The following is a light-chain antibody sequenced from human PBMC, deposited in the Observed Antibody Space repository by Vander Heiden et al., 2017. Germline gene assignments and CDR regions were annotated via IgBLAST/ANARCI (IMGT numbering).Light chain of an antibody. V-gene: IGLV1-40*01. Sequence: QSVLTPPPPVSGAPGQRVTISCSGSSPNTGAGFDVHWYQQLPGTAPKRIIYGNSNRPSGVPDRFSGSKSGTSASLAITGLQAEDEADYYCQSYDSSLSGSVFGGGTKLTVL. CDR2: GNS. CDR1: SPNTGAGFD. J-gene: IGLJ3*02. CDR3: QSYDSSLSGSV.